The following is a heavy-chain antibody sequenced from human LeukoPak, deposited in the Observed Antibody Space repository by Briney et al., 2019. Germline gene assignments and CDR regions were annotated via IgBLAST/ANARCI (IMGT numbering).Heavy chain of an antibody. CDR3: ARDRWRGTDYFDS. D-gene: IGHD3-3*01. Sequence: GRSLRLSCTASGFIFSSYTVHWVRQAPGKWLEWVAVISYDGNYKYYADSVKGRFTLSRDNSKNTLYLQMNSLSVEDTAVYYCARDRWRGTDYFDSWGPGTLVTVSS. CDR2: ISYDGNYK. CDR1: GFIFSSYT. V-gene: IGHV3-30-3*01. J-gene: IGHJ4*02.